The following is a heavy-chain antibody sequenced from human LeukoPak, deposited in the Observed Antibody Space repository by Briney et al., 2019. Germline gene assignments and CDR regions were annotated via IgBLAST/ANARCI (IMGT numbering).Heavy chain of an antibody. D-gene: IGHD2-2*01. CDR1: GFTFSSYS. V-gene: IGHV3-21*01. CDR2: ISSSSSYI. J-gene: IGHJ3*02. CDR3: ARKSSTSSSRRTPAFDI. Sequence: GGSLRLSCAASGFTFSSYSMNWVRQAPGKGLEWVSSISSSSSYIYYADSVKGRFTISRDNAKNSLYLQMNSLRAEDTAAYYCARKSSTSSSRRTPAFDIWGQGTMVTVSS.